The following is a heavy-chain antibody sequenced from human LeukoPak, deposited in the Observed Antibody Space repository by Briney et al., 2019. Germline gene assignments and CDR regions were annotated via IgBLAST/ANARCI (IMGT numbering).Heavy chain of an antibody. J-gene: IGHJ3*01. CDR2: IKQDGSEK. D-gene: IGHD6-19*01. CDR1: GFTFSSHW. V-gene: IGHV3-7*01. Sequence: QPGGSLRLSCAASGFTFSSHWMSWVRQAPGKGREGVANIKQDGSEKYYVDSVKGRFTISRDNAKNSLYLQMNSLRAEDTAVYYCARARWGSSGWHWGQGTMVTVSS. CDR3: ARARWGSSGWH.